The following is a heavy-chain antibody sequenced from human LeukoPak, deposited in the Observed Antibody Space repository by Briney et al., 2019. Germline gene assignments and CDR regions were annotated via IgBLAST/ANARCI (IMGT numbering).Heavy chain of an antibody. J-gene: IGHJ4*02. D-gene: IGHD2-15*01. Sequence: GESLKISCKGSGYSFTNYWIAWVRQMPGKGLEWMGIIYPDDSDTKYSPSFQGQVTISADKSISTAYLQWNSLEASDTAMYYCARHPIYCSGGTRFSSNYFDYWGQGTLVTVSS. CDR3: ARHPIYCSGGTRFSSNYFDY. CDR1: GYSFTNYW. CDR2: IYPDDSDT. V-gene: IGHV5-51*01.